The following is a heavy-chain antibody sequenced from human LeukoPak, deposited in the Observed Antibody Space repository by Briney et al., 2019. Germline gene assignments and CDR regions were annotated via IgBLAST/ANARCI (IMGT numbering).Heavy chain of an antibody. CDR3: ARDLGYCSTASCYAWFDP. CDR2: IYSSGHV. CDR1: GGSISSYY. Sequence: SEPLSLTCTVSGGSISSYYWSWIRQPPGKGLEWIGYIYSSGHVNYNPSLNSRVTISVDTSKNQFSLRLSSVTAADTAIYYCARDLGYCSTASCYAWFDPWGQGTLVTVSS. V-gene: IGHV4-59*01. D-gene: IGHD2-2*01. J-gene: IGHJ5*02.